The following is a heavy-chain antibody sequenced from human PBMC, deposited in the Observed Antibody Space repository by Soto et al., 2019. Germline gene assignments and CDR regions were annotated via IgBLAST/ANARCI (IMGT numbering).Heavy chain of an antibody. CDR1: GFTFSSYS. V-gene: IGHV3-48*01. J-gene: IGHJ4*02. CDR3: ARDRGIAVAGHGY. D-gene: IGHD6-19*01. CDR2: ISSSSSTI. Sequence: EVPLVESGGGLVQPGGSLRLSCAASGFTFSSYSMNWVRQAPGKGLEWVSYISSSSSTIYYADSVKGRFTISRDNAKNSLYLQMNSLRAEDTAVYYCARDRGIAVAGHGYWGQGTLVTVSS.